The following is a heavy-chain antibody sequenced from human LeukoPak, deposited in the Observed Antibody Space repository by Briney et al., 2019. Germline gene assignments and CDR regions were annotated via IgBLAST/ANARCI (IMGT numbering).Heavy chain of an antibody. CDR2: IKQDGSEK. D-gene: IGHD6-19*01. J-gene: IGHJ4*02. CDR3: ARDYSSGWYVNY. V-gene: IGHV3-7*01. CDR1: GFIFSSYW. Sequence: GGSLRLSCAAPGFIFSSYWMSWVRQAPGKGLEWVANIKQDGSEKSYVDSVKGRFTISRDNAKNSLYLQMNSLRAEDTAVYYCARDYSSGWYVNYWGQGTLVTVSS.